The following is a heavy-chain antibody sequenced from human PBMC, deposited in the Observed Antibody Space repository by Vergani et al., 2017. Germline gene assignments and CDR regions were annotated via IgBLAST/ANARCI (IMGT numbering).Heavy chain of an antibody. CDR1: GGTFSSYA. J-gene: IGHJ4*02. CDR2: MNPNSGNT. Sequence: QVQLVQSGAEVKKPGSSVKVSCKASGGTFSSYAISWVRQAPGQGLEWMGWMNPNSGNTGYAQKFQGRVTMTRNTSISTAYMELSSLRSEDTAVYYCARARRDGYNYYFDYWGQGTLVTVSS. D-gene: IGHD5-24*01. CDR3: ARARRDGYNYYFDY. V-gene: IGHV1-8*02.